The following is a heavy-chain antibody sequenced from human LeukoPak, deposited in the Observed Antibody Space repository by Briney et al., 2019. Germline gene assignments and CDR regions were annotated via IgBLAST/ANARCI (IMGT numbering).Heavy chain of an antibody. CDR2: INHGGST. Sequence: SETLSLTCAVYGGSFSGYYWSWIRQPPGKGLEWIGEINHGGSTNYNPSLKSRVTISADTSKNQVSLKLSSVTAADTAVYYCARGIYCSSTSCVPNYYYYYMDVWGKGTTVTVSS. V-gene: IGHV4-34*01. D-gene: IGHD2-2*01. CDR1: GGSFSGYY. J-gene: IGHJ6*03. CDR3: ARGIYCSSTSCVPNYYYYYMDV.